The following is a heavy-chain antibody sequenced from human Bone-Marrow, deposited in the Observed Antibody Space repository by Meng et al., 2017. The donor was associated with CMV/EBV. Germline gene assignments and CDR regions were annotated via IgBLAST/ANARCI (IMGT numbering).Heavy chain of an antibody. CDR2: IYHSGST. Sequence: ESLKISCAASGFTVSSNYMSWVRQAPGTGLEWIGDIYHSGSTYYNPSLKSRVTISVDTSKNQFSLKLSSVTAADTAVYYCARGNDFWSDSLDAFDIWVQGTMVTVSS. CDR3: ARGNDFWSDSLDAFDI. D-gene: IGHD3-3*01. CDR1: GFTVSSNY. V-gene: IGHV4-34*01. J-gene: IGHJ3*02.